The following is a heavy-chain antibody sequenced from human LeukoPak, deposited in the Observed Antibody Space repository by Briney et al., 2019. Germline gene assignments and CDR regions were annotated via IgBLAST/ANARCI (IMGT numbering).Heavy chain of an antibody. V-gene: IGHV1-46*01. J-gene: IGHJ6*02. CDR2: INPSGGST. D-gene: IGHD4-17*01. CDR3: ARQRTSVGMDV. CDR1: GYTFINDY. Sequence: GASVKVSCKASGYTFINDYMHWVRQAPGQGLEWMGMINPSGGSTTYAQKFQGRVTMTRDTSTSTVYMEVSSLRSEDTAVYYCARQRTSVGMDVWGQGTTVTVSS.